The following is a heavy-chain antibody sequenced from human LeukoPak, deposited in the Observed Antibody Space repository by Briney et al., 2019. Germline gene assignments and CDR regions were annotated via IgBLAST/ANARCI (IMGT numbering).Heavy chain of an antibody. CDR1: GFIFSSYV. V-gene: IGHV3-30*04. CDR3: AREILGSAFSFDY. D-gene: IGHD1-26*01. CDR2: ILYDGRTT. Sequence: GGSLRLSCSGSGFIFSSYVMYRVRQAPGKGLEWVAVILYDGRTTNYAESVRGRFTISRDTSENTLYLQMNNLRPEDTAIYYCAREILGSAFSFDYWGQGTLVTVSS. J-gene: IGHJ4*02.